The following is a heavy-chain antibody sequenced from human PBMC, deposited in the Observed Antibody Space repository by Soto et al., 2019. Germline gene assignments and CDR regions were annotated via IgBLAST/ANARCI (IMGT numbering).Heavy chain of an antibody. Sequence: QVQLVQSGAEMKKPGSSVKVSCKVSGDSFSSYAISWVRQAPGVGLEWVGGIIPIFETANYAQNFQGRVTITAVESTTTAYLEVTRLRPQDTAVFYCAASDSSSWQHDYWGQGTLITVSS. CDR1: GDSFSSYA. D-gene: IGHD6-13*01. CDR3: AASDSSSWQHDY. CDR2: IIPIFETA. J-gene: IGHJ4*02. V-gene: IGHV1-69*01.